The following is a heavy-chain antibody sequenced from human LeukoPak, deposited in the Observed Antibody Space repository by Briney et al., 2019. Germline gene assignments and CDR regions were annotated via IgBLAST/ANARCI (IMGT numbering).Heavy chain of an antibody. Sequence: GASVKASCKASGYTFTGYYMHWVRQAPGQGLEWMGWINPNSGGTNYAQKFQGRVTMTRDTSISTAYVELSRLRSDDTAVYYCARDLRSSGNWFDPWGQGTLVTVSS. CDR1: GYTFTGYY. J-gene: IGHJ5*02. CDR3: ARDLRSSGNWFDP. V-gene: IGHV1-2*02. CDR2: INPNSGGT. D-gene: IGHD6-25*01.